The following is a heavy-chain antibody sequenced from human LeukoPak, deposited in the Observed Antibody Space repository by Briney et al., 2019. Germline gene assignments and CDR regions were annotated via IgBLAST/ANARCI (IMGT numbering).Heavy chain of an antibody. CDR1: EFTFSSHA. D-gene: IGHD3-10*01. J-gene: IGHJ6*03. CDR2: ISGSGTGT. CDR3: GGGGFGEAYYYYYYMDV. V-gene: IGHV3-23*01. Sequence: GRSLRLSCAASEFTFSSHAMSWVRQAPGKGLEWVSTISGSGTGTYYADSVKGRFTISRDNSKKTLYLQMNSLRGEDTAVYYCGGGGFGEAYYYYYYMDVWGKGTTVTVSS.